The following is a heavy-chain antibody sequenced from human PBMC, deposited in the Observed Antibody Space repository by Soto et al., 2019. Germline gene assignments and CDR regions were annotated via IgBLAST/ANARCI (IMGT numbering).Heavy chain of an antibody. V-gene: IGHV3-48*02. D-gene: IGHD3-22*01. CDR3: ARDKYFYDGSGPMESDYYYYGMDV. CDR1: GFTFSSYS. J-gene: IGHJ6*02. Sequence: PGGSLRLSCTASGFTFSSYSMNWVRQAPGKGLEWVSYIFSSSNGIYYADSVKGRFTISRDNAKNALYLQMNSLRDEDTVVYYCARDKYFYDGSGPMESDYYYYGMDVWGQGTTVTVSS. CDR2: IFSSSNGI.